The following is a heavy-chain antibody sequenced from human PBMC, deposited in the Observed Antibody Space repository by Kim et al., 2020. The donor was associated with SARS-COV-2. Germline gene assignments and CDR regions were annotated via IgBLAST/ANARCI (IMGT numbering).Heavy chain of an antibody. CDR3: ARDKGTEFDP. V-gene: IGHV3-30*04. CDR2: ISYDGSNK. CDR1: GFTFSSYA. D-gene: IGHD1-1*01. Sequence: GGSLRLSCAASGFTFSSYAMHWVRQAPGKGLEWVAVISYDGSNKYYADSVKGRFTISRDNSKNTLYLQMNSLRAEDTAVYYCARDKGTEFDPWGQGTLVTVSS. J-gene: IGHJ5*02.